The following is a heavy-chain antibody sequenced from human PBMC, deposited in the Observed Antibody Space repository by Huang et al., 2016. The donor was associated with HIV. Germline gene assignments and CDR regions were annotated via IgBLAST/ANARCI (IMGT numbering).Heavy chain of an antibody. Sequence: QVQLQESGPGLVKPSETLSLTCTVSGGSLSTGNYDWRWIRQPAGKGLEWVGHLSTGGSANYNPSLKRRGTISLDTSKTQVSLKLSSVTAADSAVYYCARVESGYYDAFDIWGPGTTVTVSS. D-gene: IGHD3-3*01. CDR2: LSTGGSA. V-gene: IGHV4-61*09. CDR1: GGSLSTGNYD. J-gene: IGHJ3*02. CDR3: ARVESGYYDAFDI.